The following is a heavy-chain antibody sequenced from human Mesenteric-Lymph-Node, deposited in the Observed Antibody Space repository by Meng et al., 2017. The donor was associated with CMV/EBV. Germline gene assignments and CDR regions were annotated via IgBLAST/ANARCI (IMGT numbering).Heavy chain of an antibody. CDR3: AKDLWTYRYFDY. J-gene: IGHJ4*02. D-gene: IGHD3/OR15-3a*01. CDR1: GFTFSTYG. Sequence: GESLKISCVASGFTFSTYGMHWVRQAPGKGLEWVAFIRNDGTTSNYGDSVKGRFTISRDNSKNTVYLQMNSLRDEDTAVYSCAKDLWTYRYFDYWDQGTLVTVSS. CDR2: IRNDGTTS. V-gene: IGHV3-30*02.